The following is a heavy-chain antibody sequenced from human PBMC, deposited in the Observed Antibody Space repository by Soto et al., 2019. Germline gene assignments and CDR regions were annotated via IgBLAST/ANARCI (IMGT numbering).Heavy chain of an antibody. Sequence: QVQLVQSGAEVKKPGASVKVSCKASGYTFTSYYMHWVRQAPGQGLEWMGIINPSGGSTSYAQKFQGRVTWTRDKSRSKVDMELGSWRSEDTAVYYCARELKHYYGSGDPDYWGQGTLGTVSS. CDR2: INPSGGST. CDR3: ARELKHYYGSGDPDY. D-gene: IGHD3-10*01. V-gene: IGHV1-46*03. J-gene: IGHJ4*02. CDR1: GYTFTSYY.